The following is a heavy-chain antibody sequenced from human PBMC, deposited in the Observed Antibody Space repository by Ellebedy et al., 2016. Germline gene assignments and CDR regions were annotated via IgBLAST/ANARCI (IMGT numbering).Heavy chain of an antibody. D-gene: IGHD3-3*01. Sequence: GESLKISCKASGYPFPNYWVGWVRQVPGKGLEWMGIIFPADSDTRYNPSFRGQVTISADTSIDTAYLEWDSLKASDTAKYYCARTNDFGSGISWFDPWGQGTLVTVTS. CDR2: IFPADSDT. CDR3: ARTNDFGSGISWFDP. J-gene: IGHJ5*02. CDR1: GYPFPNYW. V-gene: IGHV5-51*01.